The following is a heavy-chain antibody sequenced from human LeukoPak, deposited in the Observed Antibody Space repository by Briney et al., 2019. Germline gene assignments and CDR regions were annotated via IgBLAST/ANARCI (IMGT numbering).Heavy chain of an antibody. CDR2: IIPMFGTA. V-gene: IGHV1-69*13. CDR1: GGTFSSYA. CDR3: ARGTGYCSGGSCYSRDYYFDY. Sequence: ASVKVACNAAGGTFSSYAISWVRQAPGQGLEWMGGIIPMFGTANYAQKFQGRVTITADESTSTAYMELSSLRSEDTAVYYCARGTGYCSGGSCYSRDYYFDYWGQGTLVTVSS. D-gene: IGHD2-15*01. J-gene: IGHJ4*02.